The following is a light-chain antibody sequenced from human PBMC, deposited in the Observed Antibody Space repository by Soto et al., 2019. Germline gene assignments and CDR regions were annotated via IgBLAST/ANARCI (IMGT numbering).Light chain of an antibody. CDR3: QQYGSSPWT. CDR1: QSVSSSY. CDR2: GAS. V-gene: IGKV3-20*01. J-gene: IGKJ1*01. Sequence: ESVLTQSPDTLSLSPGERATLSCRASQSVSSSYLAWYQQKPGQAPRLLIYGASSRATGIPDRFSGSGSGTDFTLTISRLEPEDFAVYYCQQYGSSPWTFGQGTKVDMK.